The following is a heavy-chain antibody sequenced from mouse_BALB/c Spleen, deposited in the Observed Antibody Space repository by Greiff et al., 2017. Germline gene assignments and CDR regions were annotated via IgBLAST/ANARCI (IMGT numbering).Heavy chain of an antibody. J-gene: IGHJ1*01. V-gene: IGHV5-6-4*01. Sequence: EVKVEESGGGLVKPGGSLKLSCAASGFTFSSYTMSWVRQTPEKRLEWVATISSGGSYTYYPDSVKGRFTISRDNAKNTLYLQMSSLKSEDTAMYYCTRHGNHWYFDVWGAGTTVTVSS. CDR3: TRHGNHWYFDV. CDR2: ISSGGSYT. D-gene: IGHD2-1*01. CDR1: GFTFSSYT.